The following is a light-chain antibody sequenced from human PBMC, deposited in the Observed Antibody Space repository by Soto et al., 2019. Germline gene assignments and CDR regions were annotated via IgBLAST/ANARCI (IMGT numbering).Light chain of an antibody. CDR3: QQYYDTQWT. V-gene: IGKV4-1*01. Sequence: DIVMTQSPEFLAVSLGERVTINCRSSQSVYYSSNNKFYIDWYQQKPGQPPRLLIYWVSTRETGVPDRFSGSGYGTDFSLTINNLQAEDVATYYCQQYYDTQWTFGQGTKVEIE. CDR1: QSVYYSSNNKFY. J-gene: IGKJ1*01. CDR2: WVS.